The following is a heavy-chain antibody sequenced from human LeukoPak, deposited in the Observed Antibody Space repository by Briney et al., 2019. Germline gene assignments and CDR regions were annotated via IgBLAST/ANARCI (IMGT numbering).Heavy chain of an antibody. CDR2: INDSGIP. D-gene: IGHD6-13*01. J-gene: IGHJ4*02. CDR3: ARGGDSSSWSVDH. CDR1: GGSFSGYF. V-gene: IGHV4-34*01. Sequence: PSESLSLTCAVYGGSFSGYFYSWIRQPPGKGLEWIGEINDSGIPNYNPSLKSRVTISVDTSKNQFSLKLTSVTAADTAVYYCARGGDSSSWSVDHWGQGTLVTVSS.